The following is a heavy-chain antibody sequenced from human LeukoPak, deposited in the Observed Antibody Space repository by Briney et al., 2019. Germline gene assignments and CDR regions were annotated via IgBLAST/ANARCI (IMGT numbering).Heavy chain of an antibody. Sequence: GESLNISCKGSGYSFTSYWIGWVRQMPGKGLEWMGIIYPGDSDTRYSPSFQGQVTISADKSISTAYLQWSSLKASDTAMYYCASSLVVPAAMRGDAFDIWGQGTMVTVSS. CDR1: GYSFTSYW. V-gene: IGHV5-51*01. CDR3: ASSLVVPAAMRGDAFDI. CDR2: IYPGDSDT. D-gene: IGHD2-2*01. J-gene: IGHJ3*02.